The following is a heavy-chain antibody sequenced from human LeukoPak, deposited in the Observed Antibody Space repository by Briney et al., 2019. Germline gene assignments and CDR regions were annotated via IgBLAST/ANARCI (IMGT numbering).Heavy chain of an antibody. J-gene: IGHJ4*02. CDR1: GYTFTTYN. Sequence: ASVKVSCKASGYTFTTYNINWVRQAPGQGLEWMGWISAYNGNTNYAQKLQGRVTMTTDTSTSTAYMELRSLRSDDTAVYYCARDELPHKACSSWGQGTLVTVSS. CDR3: ARDELPHKACSS. V-gene: IGHV1-18*01. D-gene: IGHD3-10*02. CDR2: ISAYNGNT.